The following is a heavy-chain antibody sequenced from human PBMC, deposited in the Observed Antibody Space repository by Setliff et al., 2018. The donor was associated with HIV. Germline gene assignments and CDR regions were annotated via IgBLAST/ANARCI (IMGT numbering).Heavy chain of an antibody. Sequence: PSETLSLTCAVSGYSISSGYYWGWIRQPPGKGLEWVGEINHGGSTNYNPTLKSRVTISLDTSKNQFSLKLSSVTAADTAVYYCAREQYFDSSGYYYWGQGTLVTVSS. CDR2: INHGGST. CDR1: GYSISSGYY. CDR3: AREQYFDSSGYYY. J-gene: IGHJ4*02. V-gene: IGHV4-38-2*02. D-gene: IGHD3-22*01.